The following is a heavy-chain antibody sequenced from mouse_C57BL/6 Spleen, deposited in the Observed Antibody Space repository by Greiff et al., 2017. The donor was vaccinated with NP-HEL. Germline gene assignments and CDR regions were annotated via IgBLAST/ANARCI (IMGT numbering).Heavy chain of an antibody. CDR1: GYTFTSYW. CDR2: IDPSDSET. D-gene: IGHD4-1*01. CDR3: ARPLNWDWYFDV. J-gene: IGHJ1*03. Sequence: QVQLQQPGAELVRPGSSVKLSCKASGYTFTSYWMHWVKQRPIQGLEWIGNIDPSDSETHYNQKFKDKATLTVDKSSSTAYMQLSSLTSEDSAVYYCARPLNWDWYFDVWGTGTTVTVSS. V-gene: IGHV1-52*01.